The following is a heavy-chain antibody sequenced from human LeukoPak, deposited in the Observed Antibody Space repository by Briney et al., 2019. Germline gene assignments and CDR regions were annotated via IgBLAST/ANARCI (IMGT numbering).Heavy chain of an antibody. V-gene: IGHV3-23*01. J-gene: IGHJ4*02. CDR2: ISGSGGSI. CDR3: AKGRGSPYYFDY. D-gene: IGHD2-15*01. Sequence: GGSLRLSCAASGFTFSSYWMHWVRQAPGKGLEWVSAISGSGGSIYYADSVKGRFTISRDNSKNTLYLQMNSLRAEDTAVYYCAKGRGSPYYFDYWGQGTLVTVSS. CDR1: GFTFSSYW.